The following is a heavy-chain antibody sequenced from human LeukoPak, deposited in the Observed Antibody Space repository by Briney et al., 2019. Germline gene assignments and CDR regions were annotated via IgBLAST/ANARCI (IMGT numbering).Heavy chain of an antibody. D-gene: IGHD3-10*01. CDR3: ARDQMYYYGSGSYYNPLFDY. V-gene: IGHV4-4*07. J-gene: IGHJ4*02. CDR1: GGSISSYY. Sequence: SETLSLTCTVSGGSISSYYWSWIRQPAGKGLEWIGRIYTSGSTNYNPSLKSRVTMSVDTSKNQFSLKLSSVTAADTAVYYCARDQMYYYGSGSYYNPLFDYWGQGTLVTVSS. CDR2: IYTSGST.